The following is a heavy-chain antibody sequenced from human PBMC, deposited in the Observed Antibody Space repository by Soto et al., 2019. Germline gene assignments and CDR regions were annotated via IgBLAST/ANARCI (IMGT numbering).Heavy chain of an antibody. CDR3: ARDLSGSGD. D-gene: IGHD3-10*01. CDR1: GFAFSSYA. Sequence: QVQLVESGGGVVQPGRSLRLSCAASGFAFSSYAMHWVRQAPGKGLEWVAVISYDGSNKYYADSVKGRFTISRDNSMNTLYLQMNSLRAEDMAVYYCARDLSGSGDWGQGTLVTVSS. J-gene: IGHJ4*02. CDR2: ISYDGSNK. V-gene: IGHV3-30-3*01.